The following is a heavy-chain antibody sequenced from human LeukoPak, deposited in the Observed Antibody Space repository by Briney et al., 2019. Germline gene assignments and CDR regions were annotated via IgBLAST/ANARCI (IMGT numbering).Heavy chain of an antibody. CDR2: ISSSSSTI. D-gene: IGHD2-8*01. CDR1: GFTFSSYS. J-gene: IGHJ4*02. Sequence: GGSLRLSCAASGFTFSSYSMNWVRQAPGKGLEWVSYISSSSSTIYYADSVKGRFTISRDNAKNSLYLQMNSLRAEDTAVYYCARDSLDIVLMVYANFDYWGQGTLVTVSS. CDR3: ARDSLDIVLMVYANFDY. V-gene: IGHV3-48*01.